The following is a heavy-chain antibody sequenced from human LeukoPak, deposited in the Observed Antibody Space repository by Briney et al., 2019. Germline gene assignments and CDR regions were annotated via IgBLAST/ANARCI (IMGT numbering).Heavy chain of an antibody. CDR3: ARDIVVVPAAVLYYFDY. J-gene: IGHJ4*02. V-gene: IGHV1-46*01. D-gene: IGHD2-2*01. CDR2: INPSGGST. CDR1: GYTFTSYY. Sequence: ASVKVSCKASGYTFTSYYMHWVRQAPGQGLEWMGIINPSGGSTSYAQEFQGRVTMTRDTSTSTVYMELSSLRSEDTAVYYCARDIVVVPAAVLYYFDYWGQGTLVTVSS.